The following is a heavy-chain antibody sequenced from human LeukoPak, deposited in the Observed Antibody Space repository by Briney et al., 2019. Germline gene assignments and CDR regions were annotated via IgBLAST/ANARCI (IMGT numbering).Heavy chain of an antibody. V-gene: IGHV3-30-3*01. J-gene: IGHJ4*02. CDR2: ISYDGSNK. CDR3: ARGSSSRPPY. D-gene: IGHD2-2*01. CDR1: GFTFSSYA. Sequence: GGSLRLSCAASGFTFSSYAMHWVRQAPGKGLEWVAVISYDGSNKYYADSMKGRFTISRDNSKNTLYLQMNSLRAEDTAVYYCARGSSSRPPYWGQGTLVTVSS.